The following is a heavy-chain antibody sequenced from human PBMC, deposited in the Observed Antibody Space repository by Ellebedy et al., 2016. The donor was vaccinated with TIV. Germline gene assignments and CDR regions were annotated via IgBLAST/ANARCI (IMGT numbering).Heavy chain of an antibody. V-gene: IGHV4-38-2*02. Sequence: SETLSLTCTVSGYSISSGNYWGWIRQPPGRGLEWIGSIYHTGSTYYNPSLKSRVTISVDTSKNQFSLKLSSVTAADTAVYYCARHSGSSSWYVYYFDYWGQGTLVTVSS. CDR1: GYSISSGNY. CDR2: IYHTGST. CDR3: ARHSGSSSWYVYYFDY. D-gene: IGHD6-13*01. J-gene: IGHJ4*02.